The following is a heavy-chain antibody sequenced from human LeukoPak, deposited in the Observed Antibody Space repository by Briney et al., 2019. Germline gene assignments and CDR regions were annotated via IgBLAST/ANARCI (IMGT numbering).Heavy chain of an antibody. CDR1: GGSFSGYY. J-gene: IGHJ4*02. Sequence: SETLSLTCAVYGGSFSGYYWCWIRQPPGKGLEWIGEINHSGSTNYNPSLKSRVTISLDTSKNQFSLKLSSVTAADTAVYYCARGGWLSRSATFDYWGQGTLVTVSS. V-gene: IGHV4-34*01. CDR3: ARGGWLSRSATFDY. CDR2: INHSGST. D-gene: IGHD3-9*01.